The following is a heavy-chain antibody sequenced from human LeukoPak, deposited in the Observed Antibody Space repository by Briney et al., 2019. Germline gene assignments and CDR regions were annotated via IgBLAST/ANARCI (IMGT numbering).Heavy chain of an antibody. D-gene: IGHD3-10*01. V-gene: IGHV3-23*01. J-gene: IGHJ4*02. CDR3: VNSGYYGSGSLGYFDY. CDR2: ISGSGGST. CDR1: GFTFSSYA. Sequence: GGSLRLSCAASGFTFSSYAMSWVRQAPGKGLEWVSAISGSGGSTYYADSVKGRFTISRDNSKNTLYLQMNSLRAEDTAVYYCVNSGYYGSGSLGYFDYWGQGTLVTVSS.